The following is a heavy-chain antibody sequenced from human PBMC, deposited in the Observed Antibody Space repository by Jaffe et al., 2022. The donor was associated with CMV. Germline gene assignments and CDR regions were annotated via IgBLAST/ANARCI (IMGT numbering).Heavy chain of an antibody. CDR1: GGSISSSSYY. D-gene: IGHD1-26*01. CDR3: VVVGATAFDY. J-gene: IGHJ4*02. CDR2: IYYTGRT. V-gene: IGHV4-39*01. Sequence: QLQLQESGPGLVKPSETLSLTCTVSGGSISSSSYYWGWIRQPPGKGLEWIGSIYYTGRTYNNPSLKSRVTTSLDTSKNQFSLKLTSATAADTAVYYCVVVGATAFDYWGQGVLVTVSS.